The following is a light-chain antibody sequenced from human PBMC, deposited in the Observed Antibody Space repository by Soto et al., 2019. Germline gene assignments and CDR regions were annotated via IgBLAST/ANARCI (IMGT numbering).Light chain of an antibody. Sequence: EIVLTQSPGTLSLSPGERATLSCRASEFLSSSYLVWYQQKPGQAPRLLIYAASRRAIGIPDRFSGSGSATEYTLTINTLEPEDFAVYYCQQQGTFGQGTKLEIK. V-gene: IGKV3-20*01. CDR2: AAS. CDR1: EFLSSSY. J-gene: IGKJ2*01. CDR3: QQQGT.